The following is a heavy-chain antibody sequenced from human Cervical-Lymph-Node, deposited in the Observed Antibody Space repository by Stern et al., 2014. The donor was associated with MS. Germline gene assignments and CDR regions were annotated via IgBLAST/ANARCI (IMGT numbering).Heavy chain of an antibody. Sequence: QVQLGQSGPGLVKPSETLSRTCTVSGGSISSSYYWGWIRQSSGKGLEWIGSIDDTGRTFYNPYLKSRVTIYVETSNNQFSLKLSSVTAADTAVYYCVRQVTVRSRFDYWGQGTLVTVSS. D-gene: IGHD4-11*01. V-gene: IGHV4-39*01. J-gene: IGHJ4*02. CDR1: GGSISSSYY. CDR3: VRQVTVRSRFDY. CDR2: IDDTGRT.